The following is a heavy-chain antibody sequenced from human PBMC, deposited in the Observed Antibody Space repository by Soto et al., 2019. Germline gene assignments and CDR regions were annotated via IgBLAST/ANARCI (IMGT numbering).Heavy chain of an antibody. CDR3: ARHRQYYDTSGYQQRYFDY. V-gene: IGHV4-39*01. CDR1: GGSISSSPCY. D-gene: IGHD3-22*01. J-gene: IGHJ4*02. CDR2: IYYSGTT. Sequence: PSETLFLTCSVSGGSISSSPCYWGWIRQPPGKGLEWLGTIYYSGTTSYNPSLKSRVIISVDTSNNQLFLKLRSVTAADTAVYYCARHRQYYDTSGYQQRYFDYWGQGTQVTVSS.